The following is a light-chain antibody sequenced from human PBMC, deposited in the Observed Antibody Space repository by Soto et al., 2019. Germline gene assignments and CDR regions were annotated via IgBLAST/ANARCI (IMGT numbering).Light chain of an antibody. CDR1: QAIRND. CDR3: LQDYSYPNT. CDR2: AAT. J-gene: IGKJ4*01. V-gene: IGKV1-6*01. Sequence: AIQVTQSPSSLSASVGDRVTITCRASQAIRNDVAWYQQKAGRVPNLLIYAATHLQSGVPSRFSGSGYGTDFTLTISSLQPADFATYYCLQDYSYPNTFGGGTRVEIK.